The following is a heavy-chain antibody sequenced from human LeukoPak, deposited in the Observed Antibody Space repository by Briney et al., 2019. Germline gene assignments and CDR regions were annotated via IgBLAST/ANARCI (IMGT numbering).Heavy chain of an antibody. CDR3: AKRGVVIRVILVGFHKEAYYFDS. V-gene: IGHV3-23*01. CDR1: GITLSNYG. D-gene: IGHD3-22*01. J-gene: IGHJ4*02. Sequence: GGSLRLSCVVSGITLSNYGMSWVRQAPGKGLEWVAGISGSGGGTKYADSVKGRFTISRDNRKNTLYLQMNSLRAEDTAMYFCAKRGVVIRVILVGFHKEAYYFDSWGQGALVTVPS. CDR2: ISGSGGGT.